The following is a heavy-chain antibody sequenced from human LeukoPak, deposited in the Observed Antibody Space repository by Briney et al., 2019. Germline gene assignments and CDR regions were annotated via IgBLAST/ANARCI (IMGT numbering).Heavy chain of an antibody. V-gene: IGHV4-59*12. D-gene: IGHD1-1*01. Sequence: SETLSLTCTVSGGSISSYYWSWIRQPPGKGLEWIGYIYYSGSTNYNPSLKSRVTISVDTSKNQFSLKLSSVTAADTAVYYCARPWSEVQRSDAFDIWGQGTMVTVSS. J-gene: IGHJ3*02. CDR3: ARPWSEVQRSDAFDI. CDR2: IYYSGST. CDR1: GGSISSYY.